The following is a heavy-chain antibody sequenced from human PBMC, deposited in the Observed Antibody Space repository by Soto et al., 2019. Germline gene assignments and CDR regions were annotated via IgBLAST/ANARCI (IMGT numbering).Heavy chain of an antibody. J-gene: IGHJ4*02. Sequence: QVQLVQSGAEVKKPGASVKVSCKASGYTFMNYGISWVRQAPGQGLEWMGWINAHSCNTNYAQKLQGRVTMTRDTSTSTAYMELRSLRSDDTAVYFCARGGTYGDYVGYWGQGTLVTVSS. CDR3: ARGGTYGDYVGY. D-gene: IGHD4-17*01. CDR2: INAHSCNT. CDR1: GYTFMNYG. V-gene: IGHV1-18*01.